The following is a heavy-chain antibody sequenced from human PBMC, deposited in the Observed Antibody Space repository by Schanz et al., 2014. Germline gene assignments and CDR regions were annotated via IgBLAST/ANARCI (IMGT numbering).Heavy chain of an antibody. CDR2: ISGSGGST. CDR1: GLTFTSAW. D-gene: IGHD4-17*01. V-gene: IGHV3-23*04. J-gene: IGHJ3*02. Sequence: VQLVESGGGLVKPGGSLRLSCATSGLTFTSAWMSWVRQAPGKGLEWVSAISGSGGSTYYADSVKGRFTISRDNSKNTLYLQMNSLRAEDTAVYYCARKMKLGVYGGKGHDSLDIWGQGTMVTVSS. CDR3: ARKMKLGVYGGKGHDSLDI.